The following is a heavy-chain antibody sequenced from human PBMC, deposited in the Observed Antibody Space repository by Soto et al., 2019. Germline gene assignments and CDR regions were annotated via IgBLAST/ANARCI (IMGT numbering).Heavy chain of an antibody. V-gene: IGHV3-15*01. D-gene: IGHD3-3*01. CDR2: IKSKTDGGTT. Sequence: GGSLRLSCAASGFTFSNAWMSWVRQAPGKGLEWVGRIKSKTDGGTTDYAAPVKGRFTILRDDSKNTLYLQMNSLKTEDTAVYYCTTDRSITIFGVYYYYGMDVWGQGTTVTVSS. CDR1: GFTFSNAW. CDR3: TTDRSITIFGVYYYYGMDV. J-gene: IGHJ6*02.